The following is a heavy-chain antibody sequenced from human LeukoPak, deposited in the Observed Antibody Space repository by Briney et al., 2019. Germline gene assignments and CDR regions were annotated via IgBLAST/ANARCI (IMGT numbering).Heavy chain of an antibody. CDR1: GFTFSSYD. V-gene: IGHV3-30-3*01. CDR3: ARDGGGNSYYYYMDV. CDR2: ISYDGSNK. Sequence: GGPLRLSCAASGFTFSSYDMHWVRQAPGKGLEWVAVISYDGSNKYYADSVKGRFTISRDNSKNTLYLQMNTLRAEDTAVFYCARDGGGNSYYYYMDVWGKGTTVTVSS. J-gene: IGHJ6*03. D-gene: IGHD4-23*01.